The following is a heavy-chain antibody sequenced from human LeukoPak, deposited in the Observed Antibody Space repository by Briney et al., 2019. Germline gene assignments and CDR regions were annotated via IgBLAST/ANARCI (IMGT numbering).Heavy chain of an antibody. CDR1: GGSITGGDYY. J-gene: IGHJ6*02. D-gene: IGHD4-17*01. CDR2: IYYSGST. Sequence: PSQTLSLTCSVSGGSITGGDYYWRCIRQPPGKGLEWIGNIYYSGSTYYNPSLKSRVTISIDTSKNQFSLKLSSVTAADTAVYYCARDSPVTSYYYYVMGVWGQGTLVTV. V-gene: IGHV4-30-4*01. CDR3: ARDSPVTSYYYYVMGV.